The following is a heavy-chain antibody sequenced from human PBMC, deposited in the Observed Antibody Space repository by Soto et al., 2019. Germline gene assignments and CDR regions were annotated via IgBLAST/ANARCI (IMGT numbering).Heavy chain of an antibody. Sequence: QVQLVESGGGVVQPGRSLRLSCAASGFTFSSYGMHWVRQAPGKGLEWVAVIWYDGSNKYYADSVKGRFTISRDNSKNTLYLQMNSLRAEDTAVYYCARDCSGGSCYAGDAWGQGTLVTVSS. J-gene: IGHJ5*02. CDR3: ARDCSGGSCYAGDA. CDR1: GFTFSSYG. V-gene: IGHV3-33*01. CDR2: IWYDGSNK. D-gene: IGHD2-15*01.